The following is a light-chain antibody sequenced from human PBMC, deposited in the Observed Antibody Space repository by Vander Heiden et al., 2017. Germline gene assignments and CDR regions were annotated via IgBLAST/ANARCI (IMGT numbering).Light chain of an antibody. J-gene: IGKJ2*01. V-gene: IGKV3-20*01. CDR2: GAS. CDR3: QQYGSSPMYT. CDR1: QSVSSSY. Sequence: EIVLTQSPGTLSLSPGERATLSCRASQSVSSSYLAWYQQKPGQAPRLLIYGASSRATGIPDRFSGSGYGTDFTLTISRLEPEDFAVYYCQQYGSSPMYTFGQWTKLEIK.